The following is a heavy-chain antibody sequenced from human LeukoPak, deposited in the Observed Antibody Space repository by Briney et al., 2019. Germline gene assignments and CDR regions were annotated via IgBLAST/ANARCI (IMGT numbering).Heavy chain of an antibody. CDR2: TNPSGGST. J-gene: IGHJ5*02. V-gene: IGHV1-46*01. CDR3: ARDSCSSTSCYSGNWFDP. Sequence: ASVKVSCKASGYTFTSYYMHWVRQAPGQGLEWMGKTNPSGGSTSYAQKFQGRVTITADKSTSTAYMELSSLRSEDTAVYYCARDSCSSTSCYSGNWFDPWGQGTLVTVSS. CDR1: GYTFTSYY. D-gene: IGHD2-2*01.